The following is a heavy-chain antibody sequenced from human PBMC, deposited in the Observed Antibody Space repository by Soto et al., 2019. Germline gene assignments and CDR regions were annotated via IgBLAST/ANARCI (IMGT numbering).Heavy chain of an antibody. CDR2: ISPYRGNT. V-gene: IGHV1-18*01. D-gene: IGHD2-2*01. CDR1: GYTFINYG. Sequence: QVQLVQSGAEVKKPGASVKVSCKASGYTFINYGISWVRQAPGQGLEWMGWISPYRGNTNYAQKFQGRVTMTSDTSTTTAYLELRILRSDDTGVYSWAIRIVPSVYYFLDVWGQVTTVTVSS. J-gene: IGHJ6*02. CDR3: AIRIVPSVYYFLDV.